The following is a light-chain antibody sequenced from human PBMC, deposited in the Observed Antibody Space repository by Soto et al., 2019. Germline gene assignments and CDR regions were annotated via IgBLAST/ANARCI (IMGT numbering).Light chain of an antibody. CDR3: CSYAGRSPWDV. J-gene: IGLJ1*01. V-gene: IGLV2-23*02. CDR2: EVN. CDR1: SSDIGGYNF. Sequence: QSALTQPASVSGSPGQSITISCTGTSSDIGGYNFVSWYQHHPGKAPKLMIYEVNNRPSGVSSRFSGSKSGNTASLTISGLQADDEADYYCCSYAGRSPWDVFGTGTKLTVL.